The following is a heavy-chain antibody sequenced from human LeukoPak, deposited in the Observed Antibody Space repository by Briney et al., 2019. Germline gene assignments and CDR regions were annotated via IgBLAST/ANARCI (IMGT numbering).Heavy chain of an antibody. J-gene: IGHJ4*02. Sequence: GRSLRLSCAASGFTFSSYWMIWVRQAPGKGLEWVTNIKEDGSKKNYVDSVMGRFTISRDNAKNSLYLQMNRLRVEDTAVYYCARDFQSSYWGQGTLVTVSS. CDR2: IKEDGSKK. CDR1: GFTFSSYW. V-gene: IGHV3-7*01. CDR3: ARDFQSSY.